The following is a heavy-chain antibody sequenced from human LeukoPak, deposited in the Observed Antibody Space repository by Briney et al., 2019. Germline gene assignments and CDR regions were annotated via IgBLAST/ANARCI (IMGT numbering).Heavy chain of an antibody. CDR1: GFTFSTYN. J-gene: IGHJ5*02. CDR2: IYSGGST. D-gene: IGHD5-12*01. V-gene: IGHV3-53*01. Sequence: GGSLRLSCAASGFTFSTYNMNWVRQAPGKGLGWVSVIYSGGSTYYADSVKGRFTISRDNSKNTLYLQMNSLRAEDTAVYYCAGGGSGSWGQGTLVTVSS. CDR3: AGGGSGS.